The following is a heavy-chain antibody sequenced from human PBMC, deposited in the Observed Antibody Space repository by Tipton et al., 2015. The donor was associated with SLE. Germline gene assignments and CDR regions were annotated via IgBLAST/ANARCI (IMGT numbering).Heavy chain of an antibody. CDR1: GFTFSSCW. Sequence: SLRLSCAASGFTFSSCWMHWVRQAPGKGLVWVSRINGDGSSTSQADSVKGRITISRDNAKNTLYLQMNTLTVEDTGVYYCARGYSSGYRIDYWGQGTLVTVSS. V-gene: IGHV3-74*01. CDR2: INGDGSST. CDR3: ARGYSSGYRIDY. J-gene: IGHJ4*02. D-gene: IGHD5-18*01.